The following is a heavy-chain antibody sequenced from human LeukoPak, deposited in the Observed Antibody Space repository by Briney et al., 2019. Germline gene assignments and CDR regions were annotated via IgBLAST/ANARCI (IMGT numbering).Heavy chain of an antibody. J-gene: IGHJ4*02. D-gene: IGHD1/OR15-1a*01. CDR2: INPNSGGT. CDR3: ARVMNREGTNY. V-gene: IGHV1-2*02. CDR1: GYTFTGYY. Sequence: GASVKVSCRASGYTFTGYYMHWVRQVPGQGLEWMGWINPNSGGTKYAQKFQGRVTMTRDTSISTAYMELNRLRSDDTAVYYCARVMNREGTNYWGRGTLVTVSS.